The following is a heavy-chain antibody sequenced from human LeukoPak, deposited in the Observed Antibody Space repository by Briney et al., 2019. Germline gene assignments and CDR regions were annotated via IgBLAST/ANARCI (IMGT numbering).Heavy chain of an antibody. D-gene: IGHD3-22*01. CDR2: INPNSGGT. Sequence: ASVKLSCNASGYTFTGNYMRWERQAPGQRLEWRGWINPNSGGTNYAQKFQGCVTMTRDTSISTAYMELSRLRSDDTAVYYCARDLSGYYDSSGYYYDYWGQGTLVTVSS. CDR1: GYTFTGNY. V-gene: IGHV1-2*04. J-gene: IGHJ4*02. CDR3: ARDLSGYYDSSGYYYDY.